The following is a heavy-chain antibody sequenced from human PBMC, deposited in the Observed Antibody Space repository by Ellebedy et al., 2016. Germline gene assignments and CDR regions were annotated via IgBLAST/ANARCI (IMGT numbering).Heavy chain of an antibody. CDR1: GFTFSSYW. Sequence: GESLKISCAASGFTFSSYWMHWVRQAPGKGLVWVSRINSDGSSTSYADSVKGRFTISRDNAKNSLYLQMNSLRAEDTAVYYCARPYLNTAMDSFDYWGQGTLVTVSS. J-gene: IGHJ4*02. CDR2: INSDGSST. CDR3: ARPYLNTAMDSFDY. V-gene: IGHV3-74*01. D-gene: IGHD5-18*01.